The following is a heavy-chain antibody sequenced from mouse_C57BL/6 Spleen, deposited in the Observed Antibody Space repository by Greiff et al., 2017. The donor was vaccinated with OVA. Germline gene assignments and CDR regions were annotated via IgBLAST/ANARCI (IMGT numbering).Heavy chain of an antibody. CDR2: IYPGDGDT. V-gene: IGHV1-80*01. D-gene: IGHD4-1*01. CDR3: ASQANWEHFDY. J-gene: IGHJ2*01. CDR1: GYAFSSYW. Sequence: QVQLQQSGAELVKPGASVKISCKASGYAFSSYWMNWVKQRPGKGLEWIGQIYPGDGDTNYNGKFKGKATLTADKSSSTAYMQLSSLTSEDSAVYFCASQANWEHFDYWGQGTTLTVSS.